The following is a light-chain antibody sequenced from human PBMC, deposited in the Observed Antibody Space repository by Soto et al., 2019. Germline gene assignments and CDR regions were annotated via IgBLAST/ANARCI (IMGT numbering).Light chain of an antibody. Sequence: QSVLTQPPSASGTPGQRVTISCSGSSSNIGGNTVNWYQQLPGTAPKLLIYRSNQRPSGVPDRFSGSKSGTSASLAISGLQSDDESDYYSASWDDSLSVWVFGGGTKLTVL. J-gene: IGLJ3*02. V-gene: IGLV1-44*01. CDR3: ASWDDSLSVWV. CDR1: SSNIGGNT. CDR2: RSN.